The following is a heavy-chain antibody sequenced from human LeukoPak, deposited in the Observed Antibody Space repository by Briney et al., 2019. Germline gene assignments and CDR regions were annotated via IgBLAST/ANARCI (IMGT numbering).Heavy chain of an antibody. CDR1: GFTLSDHC. CDR3: ARDWRNNGMDV. J-gene: IGHJ6*02. CDR2: ISGSGSRI. V-gene: IGHV3-11*01. Sequence: GGSLRLSCAASGFTLSDHCMNWIRQAPGKGLEGISYISGSGSRIHYADSVKGRFTVSRDNAENSLYLQMNSLTVEDTAVYYCARDWRNNGMDVWGQGTTVTVSS.